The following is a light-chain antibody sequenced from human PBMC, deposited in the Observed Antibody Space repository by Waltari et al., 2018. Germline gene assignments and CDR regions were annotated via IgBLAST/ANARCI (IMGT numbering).Light chain of an antibody. CDR1: QSVTNY. J-gene: IGKJ4*01. V-gene: IGKV3-11*01. CDR3: QQRRNWPLT. CDR2: DTS. Sequence: DIVLTQSPAILSLSPGERASLSCRASQSVTNYLDWYQQKPGQAPRLLIYDTSNRATGVPARFSGSGFGTDFTLTISNLEPEDFAVYYCQQRRNWPLTFGGGTKVEIK.